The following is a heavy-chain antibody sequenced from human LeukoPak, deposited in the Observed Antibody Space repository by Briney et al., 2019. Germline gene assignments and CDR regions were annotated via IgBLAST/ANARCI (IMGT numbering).Heavy chain of an antibody. CDR2: ISAYNGNT. V-gene: IGHV1-18*01. CDR3: ARICPAAAANYGWFDP. Sequence: ASVKVSSKASGYTFTSYGISWVRQAPGQGLEWMGWISAYNGNTNYAQKLQGRVTMTTDTSTSTAYMELRSLRSDDTAVYYCARICPAAAANYGWFDPWGQGTLVTVSS. D-gene: IGHD6-13*01. J-gene: IGHJ5*02. CDR1: GYTFTSYG.